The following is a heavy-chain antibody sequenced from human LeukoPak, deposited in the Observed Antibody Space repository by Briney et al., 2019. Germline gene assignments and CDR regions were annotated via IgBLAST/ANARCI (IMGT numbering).Heavy chain of an antibody. D-gene: IGHD5-24*01. V-gene: IGHV4-4*02. Sequence: SETLSLTCSVSGDSLSSVTWWTWVRQPPGKGLEWIGEIYHTGSTNYNPSLKSRVAISIDKSKNQFSLKLTSVAAADTAVYYCARGARFTQRWLQLTAYFDFDYWGQGTLVTVSS. CDR2: IYHTGST. CDR3: ARGARFTQRWLQLTAYFDFDY. J-gene: IGHJ4*02. CDR1: GDSLSSVTW.